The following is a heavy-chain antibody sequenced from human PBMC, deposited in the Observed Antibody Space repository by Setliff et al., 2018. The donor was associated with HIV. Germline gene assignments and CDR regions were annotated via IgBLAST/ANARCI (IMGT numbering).Heavy chain of an antibody. CDR3: ARTRAPYFFDF. CDR1: GISINGYY. Sequence: SETLSLTCSVSGISINGYYWSWIRQSPRTRLEWIGYVSSIGDTNYKPSLKSRVTISVDTSKNPLSLQLNSVTAADTAVYFCARTRAPYFFDFWGQGAQVTVSS. V-gene: IGHV4-4*08. CDR2: VSSIGDT. J-gene: IGHJ4*02. D-gene: IGHD1-26*01.